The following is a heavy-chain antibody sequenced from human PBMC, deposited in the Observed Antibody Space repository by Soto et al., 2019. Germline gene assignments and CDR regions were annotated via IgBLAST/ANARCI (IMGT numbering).Heavy chain of an antibody. CDR1: GYTFTGYA. J-gene: IGHJ4*02. D-gene: IGHD2-15*01. Sequence: ASVKVSCKASGYTFTGYAMHWVRQAPGQRLEWMGWINAGNGNTKYSQKFQGRVTITRDTSASTAYMELSSLRSEDTAVYYCARSYGGNRLHYFDYWGQGTLVTVSS. CDR2: INAGNGNT. V-gene: IGHV1-3*01. CDR3: ARSYGGNRLHYFDY.